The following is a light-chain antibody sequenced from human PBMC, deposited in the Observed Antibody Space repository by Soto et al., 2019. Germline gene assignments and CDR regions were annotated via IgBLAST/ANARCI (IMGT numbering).Light chain of an antibody. Sequence: QSALTQPASVSGSPGQSITISCTGTSSDVGGYNYVSWYQQPPGKAPKLMIYEVSYRPSGVSNRFSGSKSGNMASLTISGLQAEDEANYYCSSYTSSSIPGVFGGGTKLT. J-gene: IGLJ2*01. CDR1: SSDVGGYNY. CDR2: EVS. V-gene: IGLV2-14*01. CDR3: SSYTSSSIPGV.